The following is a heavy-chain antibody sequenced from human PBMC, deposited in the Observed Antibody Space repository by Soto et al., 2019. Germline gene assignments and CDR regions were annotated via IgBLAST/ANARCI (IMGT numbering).Heavy chain of an antibody. Sequence: ASVKVSCKASGYTFTSYGISWVRQAPGQGLEWMGWISAYNGNTNYAQKLQGRVTMTTDTSTSTAYMELRSLRSDDTAVYYCARRMVAIPYYYYGMDVWGQGTTVTVSS. J-gene: IGHJ6*02. CDR3: ARRMVAIPYYYYGMDV. D-gene: IGHD5-12*01. CDR1: GYTFTSYG. CDR2: ISAYNGNT. V-gene: IGHV1-18*04.